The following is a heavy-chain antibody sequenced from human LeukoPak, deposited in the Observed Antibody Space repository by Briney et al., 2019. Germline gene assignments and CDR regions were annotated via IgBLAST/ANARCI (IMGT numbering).Heavy chain of an antibody. Sequence: ASVKVSCKASGYTFSRYYMHWVRQAPGKGLEWMGIINPSGGSTNYAQKFQGRVTMTRDTITSTIYMELSSLRSEDTAVYYCARDIYCNGGSCYPGGYFDYWGQGTQVTVSS. CDR3: ARDIYCNGGSCYPGGYFDY. CDR1: GYTFSRYY. J-gene: IGHJ4*02. V-gene: IGHV1-46*01. D-gene: IGHD2-15*01. CDR2: INPSGGST.